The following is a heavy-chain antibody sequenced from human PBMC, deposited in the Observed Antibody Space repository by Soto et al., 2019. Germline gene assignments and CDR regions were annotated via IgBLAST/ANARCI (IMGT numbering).Heavy chain of an antibody. V-gene: IGHV3-30-3*01. J-gene: IGHJ4*02. Sequence: QVQLVESGGGVLQPGRSLRLSCAASGFTFSSFAMHWVRQAPGKGLEWVAFISYDGSNTYYADSVKGRVTISRDNSKNTVYLEINSLRAEDTAVYHCAKDLTLGIVGAWGHYFEYLGQGTLVTVSS. CDR3: AKDLTLGIVGAWGHYFEY. D-gene: IGHD1-26*01. CDR2: ISYDGSNT. CDR1: GFTFSSFA.